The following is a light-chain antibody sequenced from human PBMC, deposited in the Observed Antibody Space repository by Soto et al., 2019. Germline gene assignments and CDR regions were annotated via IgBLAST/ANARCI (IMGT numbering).Light chain of an antibody. CDR2: DAS. CDR3: QQFSSYPLT. J-gene: IGKJ4*01. V-gene: IGKV3-20*01. CDR1: QTVRNNY. Sequence: GWPRQPSTLSSAVGEKATLSGRSSQTVRNNYLAWYQQKPGQATRLLIYDASSRATGIPDRFSGGGSGTDFTLTISRLEPEDFAVYYCQQFSSYPLTFGGGTKVDI.